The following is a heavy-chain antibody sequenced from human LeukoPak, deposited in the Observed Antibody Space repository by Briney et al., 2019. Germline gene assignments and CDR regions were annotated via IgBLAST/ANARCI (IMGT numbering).Heavy chain of an antibody. CDR3: ARAYYDNVWGTYRRFDP. CDR2: ISYSGST. V-gene: IGHV4-59*01. Sequence: PSETLSLTCTVSGGSISSYYWSWIRQPPGKGPEWIGYISYSGSTNYNPSLKSRVTISLDMSKTQVSLKLSSVTAADTAVYYCARAYYDNVWGTYRRFDPWGQGTLVTVSS. J-gene: IGHJ5*02. D-gene: IGHD3-16*01. CDR1: GGSISSYY.